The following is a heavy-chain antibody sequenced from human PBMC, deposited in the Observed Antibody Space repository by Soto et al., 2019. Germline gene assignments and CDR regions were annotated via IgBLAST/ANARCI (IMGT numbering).Heavy chain of an antibody. CDR2: INAGNGNT. D-gene: IGHD6-13*01. CDR1: GYTFTSYA. J-gene: IGHJ4*02. V-gene: IGHV1-3*01. CDR3: ARSGDDSGWYPTPIDY. Sequence: GASVKVSCKASGYTFTSYAMHWVRQAPGQRLEWMGWINAGNGNTKYSQKFQGRVTITRDTSASTAYMELSSLRSEDTAVYYCARSGDDSGWYPTPIDYWAQGTLVPVSS.